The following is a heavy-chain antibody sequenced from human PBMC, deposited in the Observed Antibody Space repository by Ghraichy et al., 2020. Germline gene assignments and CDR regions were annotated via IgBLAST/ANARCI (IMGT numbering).Heavy chain of an antibody. V-gene: IGHV3-53*01. CDR3: TRDRWEGGQLVPFDY. CDR1: GFIISGNY. J-gene: IGHJ4*02. CDR2: IYNDGTT. D-gene: IGHD6-6*01. Sequence: GESLNISCAASGFIISGNYMSWVRQAPGKGLEWLSVIYNDGTTYYADSVKGRVTISRDKSDNSLHLQMHSLRVDDTAMYYCTRDRWEGGQLVPFDYWGQGTLVTGSS.